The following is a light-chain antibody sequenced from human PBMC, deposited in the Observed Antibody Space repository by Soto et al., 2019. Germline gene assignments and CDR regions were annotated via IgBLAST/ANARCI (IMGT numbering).Light chain of an antibody. Sequence: SSELTQPPSVSVGPGETARITCGGNNIGTKSVHWYQQRPGQAPVLVIHHDSDRPSGIPERFSGSNSGNTATLTISRVEAGDEADYYCQVWDSSGDYVVFGGGTKLTVL. CDR2: HDS. V-gene: IGLV3-21*04. CDR3: QVWDSSGDYVV. CDR1: NIGTKS. J-gene: IGLJ2*01.